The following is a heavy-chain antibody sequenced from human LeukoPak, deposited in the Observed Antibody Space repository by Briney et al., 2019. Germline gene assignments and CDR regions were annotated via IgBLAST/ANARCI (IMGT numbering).Heavy chain of an antibody. D-gene: IGHD3/OR15-3a*01. V-gene: IGHV3-7*01. CDR2: IKVDGSEK. CDR3: ARAQWTAFDYYYYMDV. Sequence: GGSLRLSCAVSGFTFSRYWMTWVRQAPGKGLEWVANIKVDGSEKYYVDAVKGRFTISRDNAKDSLYLQMYGLRAEDTAIYYCARAQWTAFDYYYYMDVWGKGTTVTVSS. J-gene: IGHJ6*03. CDR1: GFTFSRYW.